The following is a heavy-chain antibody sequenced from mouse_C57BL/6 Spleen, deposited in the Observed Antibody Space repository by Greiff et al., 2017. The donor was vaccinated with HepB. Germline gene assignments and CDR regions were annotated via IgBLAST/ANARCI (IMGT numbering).Heavy chain of an antibody. CDR3: ASSYGSSHWYFDV. D-gene: IGHD1-1*01. CDR2: IHPNSGST. J-gene: IGHJ1*03. CDR1: GYTFTSYW. Sequence: VQLQQPGAELVKPGASVKLSCKASGYTFTSYWMHWVKQRPGQGLEWIGMIHPNSGSTNYNEKFKSKATLTVDKSSSTAYMQLSSLTSGDSAVYYCASSYGSSHWYFDVWGTGTTVTVSS. V-gene: IGHV1-64*01.